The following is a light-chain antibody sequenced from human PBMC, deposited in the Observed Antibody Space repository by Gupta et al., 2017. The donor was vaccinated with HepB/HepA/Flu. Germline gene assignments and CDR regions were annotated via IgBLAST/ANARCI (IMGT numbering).Light chain of an antibody. Sequence: DVVMTQSPLSLPVTLGQPASISCRSSQSLVYSDGNTYLNWVQQRKGQSTRSLSFKDANRDSGVPERVSGSRSGADGILTIRRVEAADVWVNDCKQCKHCSNLFGSGTKVE. CDR3: KQCKHCSNL. V-gene: IGKV2-30*01. CDR1: QSLVYSDGNTY. CDR2: KDA. J-gene: IGKJ4*01.